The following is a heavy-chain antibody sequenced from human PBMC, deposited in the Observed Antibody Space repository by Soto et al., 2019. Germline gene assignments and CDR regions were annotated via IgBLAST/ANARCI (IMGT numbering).Heavy chain of an antibody. CDR3: AGDSHQGGFLNKYPYYFYSMDV. CDR1: GITFRRSA. Sequence: QMQLVQSGPEVREPGTSVKVSCKASGITFRRSAVQWMRQARGQPLEWIGRIVVGSGSTTYAQIVQERITITRDIATSPVYMGPRSLKPGDTAMYYCAGDSHQGGFLNKYPYYFYSMDVWGQGNTVPVSS. J-gene: IGHJ6*02. CDR2: IVVGSGST. D-gene: IGHD3-3*01. V-gene: IGHV1-58*01.